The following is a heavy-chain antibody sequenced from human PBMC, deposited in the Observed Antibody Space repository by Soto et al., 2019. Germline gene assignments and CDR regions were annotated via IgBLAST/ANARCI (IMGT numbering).Heavy chain of an antibody. CDR1: GFTFSSYA. V-gene: IGHV3-23*01. J-gene: IGHJ4*02. CDR2: ISGSGDYT. Sequence: EVQLLESGGGLVQPGGSLRLSCAASGFTFSSYAMNWVRQAPGKGLEWVSAISGSGDYTYYVDSVKGRFTISRDNSKNTLYLRMDSLRADDTAVYYCAKEYYYDSSGYYRSDNWGQGTLVTVSS. CDR3: AKEYYYDSSGYYRSDN. D-gene: IGHD3-22*01.